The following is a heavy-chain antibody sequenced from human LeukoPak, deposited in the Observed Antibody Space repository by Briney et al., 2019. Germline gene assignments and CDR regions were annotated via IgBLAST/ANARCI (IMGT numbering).Heavy chain of an antibody. CDR3: ARRSSGWPNNWFDS. D-gene: IGHD6-19*01. Sequence: PSETLSLTCTVSGGSVSSGGYSWAWIRQPQGKGLEWIGTLHSSGSTNYGSSLKSRVSMSADSSKNQFSLRLITVTAADTAVYFCARRSSGWPNNWFDSWGQGTLVTVSS. J-gene: IGHJ5*01. CDR2: LHSSGST. CDR1: GGSVSSGGYS. V-gene: IGHV4-39*07.